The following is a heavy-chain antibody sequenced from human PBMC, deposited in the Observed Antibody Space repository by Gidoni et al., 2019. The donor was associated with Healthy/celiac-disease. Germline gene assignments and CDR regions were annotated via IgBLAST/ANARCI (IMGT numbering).Heavy chain of an antibody. Sequence: QVQLVQSGAAVKKPGASLKVSCKASGYTFTGYYMHWVRQAPGQGLEWMGWINPNSGGTNYAQKLQGRVTMTRDTSISTAYMELSRLRSDDTAVYYCARGYYYDRGYWGQGTLVTVSS. CDR2: INPNSGGT. CDR3: ARGYYYDRGY. V-gene: IGHV1-2*02. J-gene: IGHJ4*02. CDR1: GYTFTGYY. D-gene: IGHD3-22*01.